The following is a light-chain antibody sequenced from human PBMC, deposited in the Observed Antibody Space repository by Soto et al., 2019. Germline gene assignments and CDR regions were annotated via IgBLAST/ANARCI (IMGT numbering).Light chain of an antibody. V-gene: IGKV3-20*01. Sequence: VLTQSPGPLSLSPGERATISCRASQSISSSYLAWYQHKPGQAPRLLIYGASSWATGIPHRFSGSGSGTDFTLTISRLEPEDCGMYYCQQYGGSPPFTFGQGTRLEIK. CDR1: QSISSSY. CDR3: QQYGGSPPFT. J-gene: IGKJ2*01. CDR2: GAS.